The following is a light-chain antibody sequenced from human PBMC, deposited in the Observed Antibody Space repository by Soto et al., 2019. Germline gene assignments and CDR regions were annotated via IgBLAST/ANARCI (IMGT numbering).Light chain of an antibody. Sequence: DIQMTQSPSSLSASVGDRVTITCRASQGISNLLGWFQHKPGKAPKRLIYAASSLQGGVPSRFSGSGSGTEFPLPITGLQPENFSNFYCPKPNTYPYTFGQGTKLEIK. CDR2: AAS. J-gene: IGKJ2*01. CDR1: QGISNL. CDR3: PKPNTYPYT. V-gene: IGKV1-17*01.